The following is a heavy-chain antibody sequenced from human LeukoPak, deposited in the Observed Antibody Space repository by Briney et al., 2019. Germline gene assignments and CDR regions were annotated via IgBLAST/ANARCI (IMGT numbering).Heavy chain of an antibody. J-gene: IGHJ4*02. CDR1: GGSLSGYY. Sequence: SETLSLTCAVYGGSLSGYYWSWIRQPPGKGLEWIGEINHSGSTNYNPSLKSRVTISVDTSKNQFSLKLSSVTAADTAVYYCARVGYENYWGQGTLVTVSS. D-gene: IGHD2-2*01. V-gene: IGHV4-34*01. CDR3: ARVGYENY. CDR2: INHSGST.